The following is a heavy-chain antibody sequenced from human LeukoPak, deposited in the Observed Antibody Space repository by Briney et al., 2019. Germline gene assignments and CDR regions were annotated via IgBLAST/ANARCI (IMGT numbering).Heavy chain of an antibody. J-gene: IGHJ6*02. CDR2: IHYSGRA. CDR1: GGSINGHY. D-gene: IGHD3-16*01. V-gene: IGHV4-59*11. Sequence: SETLSLTCTVSGGSINGHYWTWIRQPPGKGLEWIGQIHYSGRADYNPSLKRRVTISVDTSKNQISLNLNSVTAAVTAVYYCARFGVDYDMDVWGQGTTVAVSS. CDR3: ARFGVDYDMDV.